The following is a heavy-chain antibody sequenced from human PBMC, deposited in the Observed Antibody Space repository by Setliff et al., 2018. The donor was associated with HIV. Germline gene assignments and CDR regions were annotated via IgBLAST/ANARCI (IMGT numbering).Heavy chain of an antibody. CDR1: GYNFANYW. Sequence: GESLKISCKASGYNFANYWIGWVRQRPGKGLEWMGIIYPGDSGTKYSPSFQGQVSISADKSTSTAFLQWISLKASDTATYYCARQPSGFLNPKDSFDFWGQGTRVTVSS. CDR2: IYPGDSGT. CDR3: ARQPSGFLNPKDSFDF. J-gene: IGHJ3*01. V-gene: IGHV5-51*01.